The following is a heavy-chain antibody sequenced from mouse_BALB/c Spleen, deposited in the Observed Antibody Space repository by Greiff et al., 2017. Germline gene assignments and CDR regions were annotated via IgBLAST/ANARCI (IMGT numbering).Heavy chain of an antibody. D-gene: IGHD2-3*01. CDR3: ARSAYDGWGYLDV. V-gene: IGHV5-6-3*01. Sequence: EVQVVESGGGLVQPGGSLKLSCAASGFTFSSYGMSWVRQTPDKRLELVATINSNGGSTYYPDSVKGRFTISRDNPKNTLYLQMSSLKSEDTAVFYCARSAYDGWGYLDVWGAGTTVTVSS. CDR2: INSNGGST. J-gene: IGHJ1*01. CDR1: GFTFSSYG.